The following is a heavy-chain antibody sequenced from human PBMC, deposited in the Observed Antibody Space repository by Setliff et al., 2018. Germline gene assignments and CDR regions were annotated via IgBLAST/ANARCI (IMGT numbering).Heavy chain of an antibody. J-gene: IGHJ4*02. Sequence: PGGSLRLPCTASGFSYSNCWVSWVRQAPGKGLEWLASINPHASEKYYVDSVKGRFTISRDNAKNSLSLQMNNLRTEDTAVYYCFGAGTCSYWGQGTLVTVSS. CDR1: GFSYSNCW. V-gene: IGHV3-7*01. CDR3: FGAGTCSY. D-gene: IGHD3-10*01. CDR2: INPHASEK.